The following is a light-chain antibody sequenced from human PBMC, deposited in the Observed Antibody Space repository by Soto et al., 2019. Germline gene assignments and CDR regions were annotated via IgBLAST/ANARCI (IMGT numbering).Light chain of an antibody. J-gene: IGKJ1*01. CDR2: GAS. CDR1: QSVSSSH. Sequence: EIVLTQSPGTLSLSPGERVTLSCRASQSVSSSHLAWYQQKPGQAPRLLIYGASSRATGIPDRFSGSGSGTDFTLTISSLEPEDFAVYYCQQYGSSPRTFGQGTKVEIK. CDR3: QQYGSSPRT. V-gene: IGKV3-20*01.